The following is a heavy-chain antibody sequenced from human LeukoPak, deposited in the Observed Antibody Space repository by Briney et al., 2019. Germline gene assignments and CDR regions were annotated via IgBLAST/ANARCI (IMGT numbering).Heavy chain of an antibody. Sequence: SETLSLTCTVSGGSVNSYYWSWIRQPPGKGLEWIGNVYYSGSTKYNPSLKSRVTISVDTSKNQFSLKLSSVTAADTAVYYCARTTYYYDSSGYRPDAFDIWGQGTMVTVSS. CDR2: VYYSGST. D-gene: IGHD3-22*01. CDR3: ARTTYYYDSSGYRPDAFDI. CDR1: GGSVNSYY. J-gene: IGHJ3*02. V-gene: IGHV4-59*08.